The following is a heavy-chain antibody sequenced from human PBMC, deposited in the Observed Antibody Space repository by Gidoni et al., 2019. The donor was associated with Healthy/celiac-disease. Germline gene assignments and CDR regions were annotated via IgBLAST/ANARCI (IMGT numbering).Heavy chain of an antibody. J-gene: IGHJ5*02. CDR1: GGSFSGYY. D-gene: IGHD5-12*01. CDR2: IKHSGNT. CDR3: ARIVEMATIFFNSINWFDP. V-gene: IGHV4-34*01. Sequence: QVQLQQWGAGLLKPSETLYLTCAVYGGSFSGYYWSWIRQPPWKGLEWIGEIKHSGNTNYNPSLKSRVTISVDTSKNQFSLKLSSVTAADTAVYYCARIVEMATIFFNSINWFDPWGQGTLVTVSS.